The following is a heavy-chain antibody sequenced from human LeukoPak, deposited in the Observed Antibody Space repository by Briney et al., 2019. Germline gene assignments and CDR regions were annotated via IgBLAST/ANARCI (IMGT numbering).Heavy chain of an antibody. CDR3: AREGSGSYKGAFDI. Sequence: SVKVSCKASGGTFSSYAISWVRQAPGQGLEWMGRIIPIFGTANYAQKFQGRVTITTDESTSTAYMELSRLRSEDTAVHYCAREGSGSYKGAFDIWGQGTMVTVSS. V-gene: IGHV1-69*05. D-gene: IGHD1-26*01. J-gene: IGHJ3*02. CDR1: GGTFSSYA. CDR2: IIPIFGTA.